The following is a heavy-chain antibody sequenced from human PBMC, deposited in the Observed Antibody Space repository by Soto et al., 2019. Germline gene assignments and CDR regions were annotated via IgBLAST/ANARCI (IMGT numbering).Heavy chain of an antibody. CDR3: VRGGDYSDRRRGPLHY. CDR1: GFTFSSYN. V-gene: IGHV3-48*01. CDR2: ISSSSDTI. J-gene: IGHJ4*02. Sequence: EVQLVESGGGLVQPGGSLRLSCAASGFTFSSYNMNWVRQAPGKGLEWVSYISSSSDTIYYADSVKGRFTISRDDAKNSLYLQMNSLRVEDTAVYYCVRGGDYSDRRRGPLHYWGQGTLVTVSS. D-gene: IGHD4-17*01.